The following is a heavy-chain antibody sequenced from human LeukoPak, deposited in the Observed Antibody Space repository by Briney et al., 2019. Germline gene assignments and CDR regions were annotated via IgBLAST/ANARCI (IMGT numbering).Heavy chain of an antibody. Sequence: GGSLRLSCAASGFTFSSYAMSWVRQAPGKGLEWVSAISGSGGSTYYADSVKGRFTISRDNSKNTLYLQMNSLRAEDTAVYYCAKVGPLGLPIWGECNWFDPWGQGTLVTVSS. CDR1: GFTFSSYA. J-gene: IGHJ5*02. CDR2: ISGSGGST. D-gene: IGHD3-16*01. V-gene: IGHV3-23*01. CDR3: AKVGPLGLPIWGECNWFDP.